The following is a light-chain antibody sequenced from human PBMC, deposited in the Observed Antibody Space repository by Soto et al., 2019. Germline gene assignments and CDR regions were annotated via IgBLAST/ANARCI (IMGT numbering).Light chain of an antibody. Sequence: EIVFTHSPSTLSLSPVERATLSFMASQSVSSYLAWYQQRPGQAPRLLIYDASNRATGIPARFSGSGSGTDSTLTISSLEPEDFAVYYCQQSSNWLPWKFGQGTKVDIK. CDR1: QSVSSY. CDR3: QQSSNWLPWK. CDR2: DAS. V-gene: IGKV3-11*01. J-gene: IGKJ1*01.